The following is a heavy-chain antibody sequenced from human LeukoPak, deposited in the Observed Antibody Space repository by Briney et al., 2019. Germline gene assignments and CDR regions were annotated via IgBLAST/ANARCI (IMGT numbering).Heavy chain of an antibody. CDR3: AKDLGDILTGSPADWYYGMDV. J-gene: IGHJ6*02. CDR2: ISYDGSNK. D-gene: IGHD3-9*01. Sequence: GGSLRLSCAASGFTFSSYGMHWVRQAPGKGLEWVAVISYDGSNKYYADSVKGRFTISRDNSKNTLYLQMNSLRAEDTAVYYCAKDLGDILTGSPADWYYGMDVWGQGTTVTVSS. CDR1: GFTFSSYG. V-gene: IGHV3-30*18.